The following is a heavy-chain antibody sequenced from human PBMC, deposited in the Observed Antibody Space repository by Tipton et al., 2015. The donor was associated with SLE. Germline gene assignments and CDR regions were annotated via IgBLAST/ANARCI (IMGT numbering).Heavy chain of an antibody. Sequence: TLSLTCTVSCGSISSHYWSWIRQPPGKGLEWIGYIYYSGSTYYNPSLKSRVTISVDTSKNQFSLKLSSVTAADTAVYYCAVGYSFDYWGQGTLVTVSS. CDR3: AVGYSFDY. J-gene: IGHJ4*02. D-gene: IGHD5-18*01. CDR1: CGSISSHY. V-gene: IGHV4-59*04. CDR2: IYYSGST.